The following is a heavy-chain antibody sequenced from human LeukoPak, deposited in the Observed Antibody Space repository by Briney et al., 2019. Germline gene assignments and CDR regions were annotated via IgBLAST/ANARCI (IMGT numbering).Heavy chain of an antibody. CDR1: GGSISSGSYY. Sequence: SQTLPLTCTVSGGSISSGSYYWSWIRQPAGKGLEWIGRIYTSGSTNYNPSLKSRVTISVDTSKNQFSLKLSSVTAADTAVYYCARDQGGGNFFDYWGQGTLVTVSS. D-gene: IGHD1-7*01. CDR3: ARDQGGGNFFDY. J-gene: IGHJ4*02. CDR2: IYTSGST. V-gene: IGHV4-61*02.